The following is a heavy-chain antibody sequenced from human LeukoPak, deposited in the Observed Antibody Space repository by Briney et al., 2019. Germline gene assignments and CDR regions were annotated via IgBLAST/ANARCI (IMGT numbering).Heavy chain of an antibody. CDR1: GGSISSYY. V-gene: IGHV4-4*07. D-gene: IGHD6-6*01. J-gene: IGHJ3*02. Sequence: SETLSLTCTVSGGSISSYYWSWIRQPAGKGLEWIGRIYTSGSTNYNPSLKSRVTMSVDTSKNQFSLKLSSVTAADTAVYYCASYSSSSLDDAFDIWGQGTMVTVSS. CDR2: IYTSGST. CDR3: ASYSSSSLDDAFDI.